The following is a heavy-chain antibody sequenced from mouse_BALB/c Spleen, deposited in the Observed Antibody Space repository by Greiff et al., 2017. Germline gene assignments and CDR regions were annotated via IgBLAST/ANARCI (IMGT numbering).Heavy chain of an antibody. CDR3: AYYGSSYYYAMDY. J-gene: IGHJ4*01. Sequence: EVQLQQSGPELVKPGASVKMSCKASGYTFTDYYMDWVKQSHGESFEWIGRVNPYNGGTSYNQKFKGKATLTVDKSSSTAYMELNSLTSEDSAVYYCAYYGSSYYYAMDYWGQGTSVTVSS. V-gene: IGHV1-19*01. CDR2: VNPYNGGT. D-gene: IGHD1-1*01. CDR1: GYTFTDYY.